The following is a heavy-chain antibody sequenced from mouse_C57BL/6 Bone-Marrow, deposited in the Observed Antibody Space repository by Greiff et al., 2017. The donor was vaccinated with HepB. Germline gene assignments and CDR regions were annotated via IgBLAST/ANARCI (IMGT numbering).Heavy chain of an antibody. Sequence: VQLQHSGAELVRPGASVKLSCTASGFNIKDDYMHWVKQRPEQGLEWIGWIDPENGDTEYASKFQGKATITADTSSNTAYLQLSSLTSGDTAVYYCTKDSNYSYYYAMDYWGQGTSVTVSS. CDR2: IDPENGDT. CDR1: GFNIKDDY. CDR3: TKDSNYSYYYAMDY. V-gene: IGHV14-4*01. D-gene: IGHD2-5*01. J-gene: IGHJ4*01.